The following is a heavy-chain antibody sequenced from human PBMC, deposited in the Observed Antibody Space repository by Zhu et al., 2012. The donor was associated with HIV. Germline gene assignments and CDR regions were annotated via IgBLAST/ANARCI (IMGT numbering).Heavy chain of an antibody. J-gene: IGHJ4*02. CDR2: ISWDGGST. V-gene: IGHV3-43*01. Sequence: EVQLVESGGVVVQPEGSLRLSCAASGFTFDDYTMHWVRQAPGKGLEWVSLISWDGGSTYYADSVKGRFTISRDNSKNSLYLQMNSLRTEDTALYYCAKDISSGSSGWPDYWGQGTLVTVSS. CDR3: AKDISSGSSGWPDY. CDR1: GFTFDDYT. D-gene: IGHD6-19*01.